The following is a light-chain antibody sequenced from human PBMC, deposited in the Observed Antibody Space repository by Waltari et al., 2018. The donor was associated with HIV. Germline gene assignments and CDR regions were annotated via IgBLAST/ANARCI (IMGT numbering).Light chain of an antibody. V-gene: IGKV3-20*01. CDR3: QQYGSSPWT. CDR1: QSVSSSY. Sequence: EIVLTQSPGTLSLSPGERATLSCRASQSVSSSYLAWYQQKPGKAPRLLIYGASSRATGIPDRFSGSGSGTDCTLTISRLEPEDFAVYYCQQYGSSPWTFGQGTKVEIK. J-gene: IGKJ1*01. CDR2: GAS.